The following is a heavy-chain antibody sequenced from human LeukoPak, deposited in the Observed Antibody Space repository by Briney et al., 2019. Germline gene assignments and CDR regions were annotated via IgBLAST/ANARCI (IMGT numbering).Heavy chain of an antibody. J-gene: IGHJ5*02. CDR1: GFSFSTYG. V-gene: IGHV3-33*08. D-gene: IGHD3-10*01. CDR2: IWYDGSHQ. CDR3: ARDLGLRYGSGAYRFDP. Sequence: GGSLRLSCAAYGFSFSTYGMHWVRQAPGKRLESVAVIWYDGSHQYYADSVKGRFTISRDMSNNTLYLQMNNLRVDDTALHYCARDLGLRYGSGAYRFDPWGQGTQVIVSS.